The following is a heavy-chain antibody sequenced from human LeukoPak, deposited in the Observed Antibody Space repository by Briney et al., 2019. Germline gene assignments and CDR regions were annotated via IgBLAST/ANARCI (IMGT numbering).Heavy chain of an antibody. CDR1: GFTFSNYN. Sequence: LPGGSLRLSCAASGFTFSNYNMNWVRQAPGKGLGWVSYISGSSSTIYYADSVKGRFTISRDNAKNSLYLQMNSLRDEDTAVYYCARVRGSSWYGDYWGQGTLVTVSS. D-gene: IGHD6-13*01. CDR2: ISGSSSTI. CDR3: ARVRGSSWYGDY. V-gene: IGHV3-48*02. J-gene: IGHJ4*02.